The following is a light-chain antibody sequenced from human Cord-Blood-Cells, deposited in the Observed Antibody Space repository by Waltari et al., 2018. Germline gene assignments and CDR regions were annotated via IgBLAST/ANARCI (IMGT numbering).Light chain of an antibody. J-gene: IGLJ3*02. CDR1: SGSIASNH. Sequence: NFMLIQPHSVSESPGKTVTISCTRSSGSIASNHVQWYQQRPGSAPTTVIYEDNQRPSGVPDRFSGSIDSSSNSASLTISGLKTEDEADYYCQSYDSSNQVFGGGTKLTVL. V-gene: IGLV6-57*03. CDR2: EDN. CDR3: QSYDSSNQV.